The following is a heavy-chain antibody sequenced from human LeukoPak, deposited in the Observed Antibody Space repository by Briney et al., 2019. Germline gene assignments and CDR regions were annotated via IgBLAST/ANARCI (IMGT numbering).Heavy chain of an antibody. Sequence: PSETLSLTCTVSGGSISSYYWSWIRQPPGKGLEWIGYIYYSGSTNYNPSLKSRVTISVDTSKNQFSLKLTSVTAADTAVYYCARVARRGYTYGYPDYWGQGTLVTVSS. V-gene: IGHV4-59*12. D-gene: IGHD5-12*01. CDR1: GGSISSYY. J-gene: IGHJ4*02. CDR3: ARVARRGYTYGYPDY. CDR2: IYYSGST.